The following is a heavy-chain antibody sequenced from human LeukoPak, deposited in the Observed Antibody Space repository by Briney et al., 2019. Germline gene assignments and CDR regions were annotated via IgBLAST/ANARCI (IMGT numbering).Heavy chain of an antibody. V-gene: IGHV3-7*01. CDR3: ARDADLGATITGAFDI. J-gene: IGHJ3*02. CDR2: IKQDGSEK. CDR1: GFTFSIYA. D-gene: IGHD5-24*01. Sequence: PGGSLRLSCAASGFTFSIYAMSWVRQAPGKGLEWVANIKQDGSEKYYVDSVKGRFTVSRDNAKKSLYLQMNSLRGEDTAVYYCARDADLGATITGAFDIWGQGTVVTVSS.